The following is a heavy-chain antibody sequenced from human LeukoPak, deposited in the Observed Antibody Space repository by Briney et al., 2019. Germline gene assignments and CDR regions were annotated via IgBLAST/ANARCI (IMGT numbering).Heavy chain of an antibody. CDR1: GGSFSGYY. Sequence: SETLSLTCAVYGGSFSGYYWSWIRQPPGKGLEWIGEVNDIGRTNYNPSLKSRVTISVDTSKNQFSLKLSSVTAADTAVYYCARDFTAARRLHTFDIWGQGTMVTVSS. D-gene: IGHD6-25*01. J-gene: IGHJ3*02. V-gene: IGHV4-34*01. CDR3: ARDFTAARRLHTFDI. CDR2: VNDIGRT.